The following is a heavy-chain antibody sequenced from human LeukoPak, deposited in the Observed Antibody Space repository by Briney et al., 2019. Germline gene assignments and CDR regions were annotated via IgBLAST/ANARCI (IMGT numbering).Heavy chain of an antibody. CDR3: ARDGYCSGGSCYYFDY. Sequence: ASVKVSCKASGYTFTSYYMHWVRQAPGQGLEWMGIINPSGGSTSYAQKFQGRVTMTRDMSTSTVYMELSSLRSEGTAVYYCARDGYCSGGSCYYFDYWGQGTLVTVSS. D-gene: IGHD2-15*01. V-gene: IGHV1-46*01. CDR1: GYTFTSYY. CDR2: INPSGGST. J-gene: IGHJ4*02.